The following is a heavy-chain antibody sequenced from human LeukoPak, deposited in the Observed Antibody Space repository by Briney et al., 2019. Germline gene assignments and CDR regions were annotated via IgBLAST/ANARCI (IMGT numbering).Heavy chain of an antibody. CDR2: IKQDGSEK. V-gene: IGHV3-7*03. CDR1: GFTFSSYW. J-gene: IGHJ4*02. Sequence: GGSLRLSCAASGFTFSSYWMSWVRQAPGKGLEWVANIKQDGSEKYYVDSVKGRFTISRDNAKNTLYLQMNSLRAEDTAVYYCAKDLVDDSLYYWGQGTLVTVSS. CDR3: AKDLVDDSLYY. D-gene: IGHD3-22*01.